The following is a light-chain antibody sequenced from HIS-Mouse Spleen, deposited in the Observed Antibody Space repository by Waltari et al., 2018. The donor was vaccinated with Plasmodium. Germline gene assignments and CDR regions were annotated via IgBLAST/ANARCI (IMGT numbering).Light chain of an antibody. J-gene: IGLJ2*01. V-gene: IGLV2-11*01. CDR3: CSYAGSYTSS. Sequence: SGSPGQSVTISCTGTSSDVGGYNYVSWYQQHPGKAPKLMIYDVSKRPSGVPDRFSGSKSGNTASLTISGLQAEDEADYYCCSYAGSYTSSFGGGTKLTVL. CDR1: SSDVGGYNY. CDR2: DVS.